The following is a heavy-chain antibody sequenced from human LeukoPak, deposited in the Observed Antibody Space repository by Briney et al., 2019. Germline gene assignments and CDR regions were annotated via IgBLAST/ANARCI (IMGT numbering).Heavy chain of an antibody. V-gene: IGHV3-23*01. J-gene: IGHJ4*02. CDR3: AKKTEYSSSSGYFDY. CDR1: GFTFSDYY. CDR2: ISGSGGST. D-gene: IGHD6-6*01. Sequence: TGGSLRLSCAASGFTFSDYYMSWVRQAPGKGLEWVSAISGSGGSTYYADSVKGRFTISRDNSKNTLYLQMNSLRAEDTAVYYCAKKTEYSSSSGYFDYWGQGTLVTVSS.